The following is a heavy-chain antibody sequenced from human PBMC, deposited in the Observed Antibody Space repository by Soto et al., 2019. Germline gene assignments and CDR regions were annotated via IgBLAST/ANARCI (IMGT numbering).Heavy chain of an antibody. CDR1: GFTFSSYS. V-gene: IGHV3-48*01. CDR2: ISSSSSTI. Sequence: EVQLVESGGGLVQPGGSLRLSCAASGFTFSSYSMNWVRQAPGKGLEWVSYISSSSSTIYYADSVQGRFTISRDTATNSLYQQMNSLRAEDTAVYYCAREEGYCSSTSGYTPMDVWGKGTTVTFSS. D-gene: IGHD2-2*02. CDR3: AREEGYCSSTSGYTPMDV. J-gene: IGHJ6*04.